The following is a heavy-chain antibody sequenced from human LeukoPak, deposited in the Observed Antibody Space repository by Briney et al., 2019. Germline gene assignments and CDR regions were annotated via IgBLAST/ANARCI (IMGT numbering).Heavy chain of an antibody. CDR1: GFTFSSYA. J-gene: IGHJ4*02. D-gene: IGHD4-23*01. Sequence: GGSLRLSCAASGFTFSSYAMSWVRQAPGKGLEWVSAISGSGGSTYYADSVKGRFTISRDNSKNTQYLQMNSLRAEDTAVYYCAKDLTMVVTPTFDYWGQGTLVTVSS. V-gene: IGHV3-23*01. CDR2: ISGSGGST. CDR3: AKDLTMVVTPTFDY.